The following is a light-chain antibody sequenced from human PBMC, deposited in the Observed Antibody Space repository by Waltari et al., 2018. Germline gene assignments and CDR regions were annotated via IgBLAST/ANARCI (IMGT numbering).Light chain of an antibody. V-gene: IGLV2-11*01. Sequence: QSVLTQPRSVSGSPGQSVTIPCTGARTDIGSYNLVTWYTQHPYKAPKLILYDVNVRPSGVPDRFSGSKSDNTASLTISGLQADDDADYYCCSYAGSFTWVFGGGTKVAVL. J-gene: IGLJ2*01. CDR3: CSYAGSFTWV. CDR1: RTDIGSYNL. CDR2: DVN.